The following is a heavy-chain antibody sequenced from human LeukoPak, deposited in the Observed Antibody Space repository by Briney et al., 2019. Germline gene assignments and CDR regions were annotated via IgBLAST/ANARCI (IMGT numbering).Heavy chain of an antibody. CDR2: IYSGGST. CDR1: GFTVSSNY. CDR3: ARAAYSNYLLPLYYFDY. J-gene: IGHJ4*02. V-gene: IGHV3-53*01. D-gene: IGHD4-11*01. Sequence: GGSLRLSCAASGFTVSSNYMSWVRQAPGKGLEWVSVIYSGGSTYYADSVKGRFTISRDNSKNTLYLQMNSLRAEDTAVYYCARAAYSNYLLPLYYFDYWGQGTLVTVSS.